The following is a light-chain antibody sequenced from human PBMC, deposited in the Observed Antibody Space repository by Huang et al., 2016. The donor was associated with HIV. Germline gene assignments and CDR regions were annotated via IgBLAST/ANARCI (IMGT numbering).Light chain of an antibody. CDR3: QQYNSYPYT. V-gene: IGKV1-5*03. CDR1: QSIATW. CDR2: QAS. J-gene: IGKJ2*01. Sequence: DIQMTQSPSTLSASVGDRVTITCRASQSIATWLAWYQQKEGRAPKLLMFQASSLESGVPSRFRGSVSGTEFTLTISSLQADDFATYFCQQYNSYPYTFGQGTKLEIK.